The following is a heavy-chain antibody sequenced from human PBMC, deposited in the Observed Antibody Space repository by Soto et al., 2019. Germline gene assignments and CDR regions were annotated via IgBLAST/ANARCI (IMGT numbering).Heavy chain of an antibody. V-gene: IGHV1-18*01. J-gene: IGHJ3*02. Sequence: QVQLVQSGAEVKKPGASVKVSCKASGYTFTSFGISWVRQAPGQGLEWMGWISAYNGNTNYAENLQGRVTMTTDTSTSTAYMELRSLRSDDTAVDYCVRDHRGGTDAFAICCEGKMGIVS. CDR1: GYTFTSFG. CDR3: VRDHRGGTDAFAI. D-gene: IGHD2-15*01. CDR2: ISAYNGNT.